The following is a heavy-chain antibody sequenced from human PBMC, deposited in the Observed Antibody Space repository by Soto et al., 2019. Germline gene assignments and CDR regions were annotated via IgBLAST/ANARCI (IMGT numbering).Heavy chain of an antibody. CDR1: GYTFTSYG. D-gene: IGHD2-15*01. Sequence: GASVKVSCKASGYTFTSYGISWVRQAPGQGLEWMGWISAYNGNTNYAQKLQGRVTMTTDTSTSTAYMELRSLRSDDTAVYYCARDIVVPWMGNNWFDPWGQGTLVTSPQ. J-gene: IGHJ5*02. CDR2: ISAYNGNT. CDR3: ARDIVVPWMGNNWFDP. V-gene: IGHV1-18*01.